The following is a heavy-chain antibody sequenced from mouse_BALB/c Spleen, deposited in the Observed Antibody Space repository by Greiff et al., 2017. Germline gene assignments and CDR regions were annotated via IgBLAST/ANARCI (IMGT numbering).Heavy chain of an antibody. Sequence: VKLMESGAELVKPGASVKLSCKASGYTFTSYWMHWVKQRPGQGLEWIGEINPSNGRTNYNEKFKSKATLTVDKSSSTAYMQLSSLTSEDSAVYYCAYRGYDVDYWGQGTSVTVSS. J-gene: IGHJ4*01. CDR1: GYTFTSYW. CDR2: INPSNGRT. D-gene: IGHD2-2*01. CDR3: AYRGYDVDY. V-gene: IGHV1S81*02.